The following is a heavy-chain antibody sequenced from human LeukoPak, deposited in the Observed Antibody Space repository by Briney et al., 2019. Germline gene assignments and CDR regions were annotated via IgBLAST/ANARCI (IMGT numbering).Heavy chain of an antibody. CDR3: ATASYYYDSSGYYG. Sequence: ASVKVSCKASGYTFTSYGISWVRQAPGQGLEWMGWISAYNGNTNYAQKFQGRVTMTEDTSTDTAYMELSSLRSEDTAVYYCATASYYYDSSGYYGWGQGTLVTVSS. J-gene: IGHJ4*02. CDR1: GYTFTSYG. CDR2: ISAYNGNT. V-gene: IGHV1-18*01. D-gene: IGHD3-22*01.